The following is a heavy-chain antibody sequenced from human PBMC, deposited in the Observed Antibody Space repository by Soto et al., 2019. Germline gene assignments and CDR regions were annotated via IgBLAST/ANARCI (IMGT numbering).Heavy chain of an antibody. V-gene: IGHV4-39*01. CDR3: ASTAPLTIAATGTWFDP. D-gene: IGHD6-13*01. CDR1: GGSISSSSYY. Sequence: PSETLSLTCTVSGGSISSSSYYWGWIRQPPGKGLEWIGSIYYSGSTYYNPSLKSRVTISVDTSKNQFSLKLSSVTAADTAVYYCASTAPLTIAATGTWFDPWGQGNLVTVSS. CDR2: IYYSGST. J-gene: IGHJ5*02.